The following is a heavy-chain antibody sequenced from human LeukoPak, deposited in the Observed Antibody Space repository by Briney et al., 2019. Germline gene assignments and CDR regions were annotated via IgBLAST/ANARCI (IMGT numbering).Heavy chain of an antibody. CDR2: IYPGDSDT. CDR1: GYSFTSYW. V-gene: IGHV5-51*01. CDR3: ARHGQRITMVRGVIIGITHFDY. D-gene: IGHD3-10*01. J-gene: IGHJ4*02. Sequence: GESLKISCKGSGYSFTSYWIGWVRQVPGKGLEWMGIIYPGDSDTRYSPSFQGQVTISADKSISTAYLQWSSLKASDTAMYYCARHGQRITMVRGVIIGITHFDYWGQGTLVTVSS.